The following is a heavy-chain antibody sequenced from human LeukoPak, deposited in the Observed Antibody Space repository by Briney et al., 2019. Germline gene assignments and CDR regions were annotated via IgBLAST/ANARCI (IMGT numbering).Heavy chain of an antibody. CDR1: GFTFSSYS. J-gene: IGHJ6*02. D-gene: IGHD6-19*01. Sequence: PGGSLRLSCAASGFTFSSYSMNWVRQAPGKGLEWVSSISSSSSYIYYADSVKGRLTISRDNAKNSLYLQMNSLRAEDTAVYYCASILIAVAGTGDLYGMDVWGQGTTVTVSS. CDR2: ISSSSSYI. V-gene: IGHV3-21*01. CDR3: ASILIAVAGTGDLYGMDV.